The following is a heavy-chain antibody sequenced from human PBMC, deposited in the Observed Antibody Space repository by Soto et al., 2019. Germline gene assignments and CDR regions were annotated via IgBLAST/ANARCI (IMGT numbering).Heavy chain of an antibody. CDR1: GYSFTSYW. CDR3: ARGNYYDSSGPDSCYYYYGMDV. D-gene: IGHD3-22*01. CDR2: IYPGDSDT. J-gene: IGHJ6*02. Sequence: RGESLKISCKGSGYSFTSYWIGWVRQMPGKGLEWMGIIYPGDSDTRYSPSFQGQVTISADKSISTAYLQWSSLKASDTAMYYCARGNYYDSSGPDSCYYYYGMDVWGQGTLVTVS. V-gene: IGHV5-51*01.